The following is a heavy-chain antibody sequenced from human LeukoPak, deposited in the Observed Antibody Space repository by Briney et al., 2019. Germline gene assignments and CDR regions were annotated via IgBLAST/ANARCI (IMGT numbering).Heavy chain of an antibody. J-gene: IGHJ4*02. CDR3: AREEGGSSPVLDY. CDR1: GFTFSSYG. Sequence: GGSLRLSCAASGFTFSSYGMHWVRQAPGKGLEWVAVISYDGSNKYYADSVKGRFTISRDNSKNTLYLQMNSLRAEDTAVYYCAREEGGSSPVLDYWGQGTLVTVSS. D-gene: IGHD6-6*01. V-gene: IGHV3-30*03. CDR2: ISYDGSNK.